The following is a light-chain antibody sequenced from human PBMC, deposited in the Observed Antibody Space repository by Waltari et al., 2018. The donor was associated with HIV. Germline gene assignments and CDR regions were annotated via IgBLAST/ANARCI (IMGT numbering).Light chain of an antibody. CDR1: PPNIGSIA. CDR2: TTN. CDR3: AVWDDSLNGNVI. Sequence: QSLPTHPPPTPATPGQRVTIPCSGSPPNIGSIAVNWYQQLPGPAPYPVIYTTNQRMPGVPVRFTGSKSGTSASLAISGLQSEDEAHYYCAVWDDSLNGNVIFGGGTKLTVL. J-gene: IGLJ2*01. V-gene: IGLV1-44*01.